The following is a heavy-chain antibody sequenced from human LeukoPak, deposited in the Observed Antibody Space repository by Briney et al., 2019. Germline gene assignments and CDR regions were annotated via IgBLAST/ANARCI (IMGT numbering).Heavy chain of an antibody. J-gene: IGHJ4*02. Sequence: PGGSLRLSRAASGFTVITNDMTWVRQAPGKGLEWVSVLYSDGNTKYADSVQGRFTISRDNSKNTLYIEMNSLSPDDTAVYYCARGVEPLAANTLAYWGQGTLVTVSS. CDR1: GFTVITND. CDR2: LYSDGNT. D-gene: IGHD1-14*01. V-gene: IGHV3-53*01. CDR3: ARGVEPLAANTLAY.